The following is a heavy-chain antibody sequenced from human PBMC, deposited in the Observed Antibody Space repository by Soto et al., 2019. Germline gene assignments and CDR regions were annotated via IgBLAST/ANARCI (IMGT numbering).Heavy chain of an antibody. Sequence: PSQTLSLTCAISGDSVSSNSAAWNWIRQSPSRGLEWLGRTYYRSKWYNDYAVSVKSRITINPDTSKNQFSLQLTSVTPEDTAVYYCARDGVHSGSYYSWFDPCGEGTLVTLSS. CDR2: TYYRSKWYN. D-gene: IGHD1-26*01. CDR3: ARDGVHSGSYYSWFDP. V-gene: IGHV6-1*01. J-gene: IGHJ5*02. CDR1: GDSVSSNSAA.